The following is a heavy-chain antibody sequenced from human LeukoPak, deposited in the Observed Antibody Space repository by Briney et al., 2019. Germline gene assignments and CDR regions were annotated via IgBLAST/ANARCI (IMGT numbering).Heavy chain of an antibody. Sequence: PGGSLRPSCAASGFTFSSYGMHWVRQAPGKGLEWVAVISYDGSNKYYADSVKGRFTISRDNSKNTLYLQMNSLRAEDTAVYYCAKIRGVYYYYYGMDVWGKGTTVTVSS. V-gene: IGHV3-30*18. D-gene: IGHD3-3*01. CDR1: GFTFSSYG. CDR2: ISYDGSNK. CDR3: AKIRGVYYYYYGMDV. J-gene: IGHJ6*04.